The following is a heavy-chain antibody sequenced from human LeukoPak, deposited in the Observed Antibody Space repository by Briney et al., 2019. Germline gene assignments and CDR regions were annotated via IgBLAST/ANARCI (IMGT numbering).Heavy chain of an antibody. CDR2: ISGSGGST. D-gene: IGHD5-12*01. J-gene: IGHJ6*02. CDR3: AKDRHSGYVFDYYYGMDV. Sequence: GGSLRLSCAASGFTFSSYAMSWVRQARGKGLEWVSAISGSGGSTYYADSVKGRFTISRDNSKNTLYLQMNSLRAEDTAVYYCAKDRHSGYVFDYYYGMDVWGQGTTVTVSS. V-gene: IGHV3-23*01. CDR1: GFTFSSYA.